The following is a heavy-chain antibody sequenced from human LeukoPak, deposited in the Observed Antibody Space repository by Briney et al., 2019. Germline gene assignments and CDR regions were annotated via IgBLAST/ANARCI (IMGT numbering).Heavy chain of an antibody. V-gene: IGHV3-7*05. Sequence: GGSLRLSCAASGFTFSSFWMSWARQAPGKGLEWVANIKRDGGDKYYVDSVKGRFSISRDNAKNSLYLHMNSLRAEDTAVYYCARGDEYTTSPWGQGTLVTVSS. D-gene: IGHD2-2*02. CDR2: IKRDGGDK. CDR3: ARGDEYTTSP. J-gene: IGHJ4*02. CDR1: GFTFSSFW.